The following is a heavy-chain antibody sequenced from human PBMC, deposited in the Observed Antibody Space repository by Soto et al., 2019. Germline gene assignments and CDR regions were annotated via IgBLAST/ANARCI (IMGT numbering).Heavy chain of an antibody. Sequence: QVQLVESGGGVVQPGRSLRLSCAASGFTFSSYAMHWVRQAPGKGLEWVAVISYDGSNKYYADSVKGRFTISRDNSKNTLYLQMNSLRAEDTAVYYCAITYSSGWYFRDPVDYWGQGTLVTVSS. J-gene: IGHJ4*02. V-gene: IGHV3-30-3*01. D-gene: IGHD6-19*01. CDR2: ISYDGSNK. CDR1: GFTFSSYA. CDR3: AITYSSGWYFRDPVDY.